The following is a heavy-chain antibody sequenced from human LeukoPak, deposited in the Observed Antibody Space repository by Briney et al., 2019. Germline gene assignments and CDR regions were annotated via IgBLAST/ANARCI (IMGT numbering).Heavy chain of an antibody. D-gene: IGHD3-10*01. CDR3: ARQIWFGESRPFDY. Sequence: SETLSLTCTVSGGSISSGSYYWSWIRQPAGKGLEWIGRIYTSGSTNYNPSPKSRVTISVDTSKNQFSLKLSSVTAADTAVYYCARQIWFGESRPFDYWGQGTLVTVSS. V-gene: IGHV4-61*02. CDR1: GGSISSGSYY. J-gene: IGHJ4*02. CDR2: IYTSGST.